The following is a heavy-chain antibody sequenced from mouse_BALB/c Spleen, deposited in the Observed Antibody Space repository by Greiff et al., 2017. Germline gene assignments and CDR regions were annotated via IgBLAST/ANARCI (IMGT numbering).Heavy chain of an antibody. Sequence: VQLQQSGPELVKPGASVKMSCKASGYTFTSYVMHWVKQKPGQGLEWIGYINPYNDGTKYNEKFKGKATLTSDKSSSTAYMELSSLTSEDSAVYYCARTTTVVERDYFDYWGQGTTLTVSS. CDR2: INPYNDGT. D-gene: IGHD1-1*01. CDR3: ARTTTVVERDYFDY. CDR1: GYTFTSYV. J-gene: IGHJ2*01. V-gene: IGHV1-14*01.